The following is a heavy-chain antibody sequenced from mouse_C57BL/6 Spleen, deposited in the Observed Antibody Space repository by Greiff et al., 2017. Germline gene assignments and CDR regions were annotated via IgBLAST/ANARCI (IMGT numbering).Heavy chain of an antibody. J-gene: IGHJ2*01. Sequence: QVQLQQSGAELVRPGTSVKVSCKASGYAFTNYLIEWVKQRPGQGLEWIGVLNPGSGGTNYNEKFKGTATLTADKSSSTAYMQLSSLTSEDSAFYFCARLRDDYFDYWGQGTTLTVSS. CDR1: GYAFTNYL. CDR3: ARLRDDYFDY. V-gene: IGHV1-54*01. CDR2: LNPGSGGT.